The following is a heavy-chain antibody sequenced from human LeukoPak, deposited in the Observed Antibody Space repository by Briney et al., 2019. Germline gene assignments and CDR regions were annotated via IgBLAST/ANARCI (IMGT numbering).Heavy chain of an antibody. D-gene: IGHD2-15*01. CDR1: GFTFSDHY. J-gene: IGHJ3*02. CDR2: TRNKANSYTT. CDR3: ARVGAALAYDI. V-gene: IGHV3-72*01. Sequence: GGSLRLSCAASGFTFSDHYMDWVRQAPGKGLEWVGRTRNKANSYTTEYAASVKGRFTISRDDSKNSLYLQMNSLKTEDTAVYYCARVGAALAYDIWGQGTMVTVSS.